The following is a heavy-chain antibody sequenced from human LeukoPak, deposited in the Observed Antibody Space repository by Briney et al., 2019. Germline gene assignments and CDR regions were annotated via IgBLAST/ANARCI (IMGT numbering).Heavy chain of an antibody. Sequence: SLETLSLTCTVSGGSISSGDYYWGWIRQPPGRGLEWIGYIYYSGSTYYNPSLKSRVTISVDTSKNQFSLKLSSVTAADTAVYYCARVSAPYDSSGYYYLFDYWGQGTLVTVSS. J-gene: IGHJ4*02. CDR3: ARVSAPYDSSGYYYLFDY. CDR2: IYYSGST. CDR1: GGSISSGDYY. D-gene: IGHD3-22*01. V-gene: IGHV4-30-4*01.